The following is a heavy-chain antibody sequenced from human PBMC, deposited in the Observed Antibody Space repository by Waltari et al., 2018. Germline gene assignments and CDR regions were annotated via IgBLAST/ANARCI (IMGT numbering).Heavy chain of an antibody. V-gene: IGHV4-34*01. CDR2: INHMGST. J-gene: IGHJ3*02. CDR3: ARHGRITMIVVVMAAFDI. Sequence: QVQLQQWGAGLLKPSETLSLTCAVYGGSFSGYYWSWIRQPPGKGLEWIGEINHMGSTNYNPSLKSRVTISVDTSKNQFSLKLSSVTAADTAVYYCARHGRITMIVVVMAAFDIWGQGTMVTVSS. CDR1: GGSFSGYY. D-gene: IGHD3-22*01.